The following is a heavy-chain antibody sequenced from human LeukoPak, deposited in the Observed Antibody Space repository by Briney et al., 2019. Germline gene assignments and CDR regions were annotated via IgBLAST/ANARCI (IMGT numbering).Heavy chain of an antibody. V-gene: IGHV1-2*02. Sequence: ASVKVSCKAAGYTFTGHYMHGVRQAPGQGLEWMGWINPNSGGTNYAQKFQGRVTMSRDTSISTAYVELSRRRSDDTAVYYCARDGAASGTSNYYYYMDVWGKGTTVTVSS. J-gene: IGHJ6*03. CDR3: ARDGAASGTSNYYYYMDV. CDR2: INPNSGGT. D-gene: IGHD1-14*01. CDR1: GYTFTGHY.